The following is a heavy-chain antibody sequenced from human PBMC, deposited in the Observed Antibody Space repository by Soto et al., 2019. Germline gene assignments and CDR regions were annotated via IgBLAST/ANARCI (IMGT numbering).Heavy chain of an antibody. D-gene: IGHD3-10*01. V-gene: IGHV4-59*08. CDR2: IYHTGST. CDR3: ARLQSFGDVYLGP. J-gene: IGHJ5*02. CDR1: GGSLSPYF. Sequence: QVQLQESGPGLMKPSETLSLTCTVSGGSLSPYFWAWIRQLPGKGLEMIGYIYHTGSTNYNTSLGSRLTISLHTSKNQFSLRLRSVPAADTAVYFCARLQSFGDVYLGPWGQGTLVTVSS.